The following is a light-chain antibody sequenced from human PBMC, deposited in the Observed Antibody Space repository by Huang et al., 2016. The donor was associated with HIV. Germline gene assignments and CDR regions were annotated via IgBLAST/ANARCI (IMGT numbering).Light chain of an antibody. CDR3: QQYGSLPLWT. CDR1: QSVRSNY. Sequence: EIVLTQSPGTLSLSPGERATLSCRASQSVRSNYLAWYQQKPGQAPRLLIYGASSRATGIPDRCSGSGSGTDFTLTISRLDPGDFAVYYCQQYGSLPLWTFGQGTKVKSN. V-gene: IGKV3-20*01. J-gene: IGKJ1*01. CDR2: GAS.